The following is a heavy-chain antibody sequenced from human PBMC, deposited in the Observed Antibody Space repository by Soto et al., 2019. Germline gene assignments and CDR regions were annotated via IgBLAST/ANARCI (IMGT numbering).Heavy chain of an antibody. V-gene: IGHV3-30*03. CDR2: ISYDGSNK. CDR3: ALSYGDYYDSSGYDY. CDR1: GFTFSSYG. Sequence: PWGSLRLSCAASGFTFSSYGMHWVRQAPGKGLEWVAVISYDGSNKYYADSVKGRFTISRDNSKNTLYLQMNSLRAEDTAVYYCALSYGDYYDSSGYDYWGQGTLVTVSS. D-gene: IGHD3-22*01. J-gene: IGHJ4*02.